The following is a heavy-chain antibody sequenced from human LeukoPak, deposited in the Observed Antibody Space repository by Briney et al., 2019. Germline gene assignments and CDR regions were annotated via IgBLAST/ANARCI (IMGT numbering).Heavy chain of an antibody. CDR1: GFTFSSYS. CDR3: ARDPASSGWYMYFDY. J-gene: IGHJ4*02. CDR2: ISDSGAGK. V-gene: IGHV3-23*01. Sequence: PGGSLRLSCAASGFTFSSYSMNWVRQAPGKGLEWVSGISDSGAGKYYADSVKGRFTISRDNSKNTLYLQMNSLRAEDTAVYYCARDPASSGWYMYFDYWGQGTLVTASS. D-gene: IGHD6-19*01.